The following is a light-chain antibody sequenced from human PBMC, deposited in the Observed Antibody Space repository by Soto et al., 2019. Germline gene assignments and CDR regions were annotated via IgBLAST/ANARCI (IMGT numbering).Light chain of an antibody. CDR3: MQALQTPPT. Sequence: DIVMTQSPLSLPVTPGEPASISCRSSQSLLHNNGYNYLDWYLQKPGQSPQLLIYLGSNRASGVPDRFTGRGSGTDFTLKISRVEAEDVGVYYCMQALQTPPTFGQGTKL. CDR1: QSLLHNNGYNY. V-gene: IGKV2-28*01. CDR2: LGS. J-gene: IGKJ2*01.